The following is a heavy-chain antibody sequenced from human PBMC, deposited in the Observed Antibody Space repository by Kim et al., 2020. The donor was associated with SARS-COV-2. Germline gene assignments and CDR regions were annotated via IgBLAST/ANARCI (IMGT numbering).Heavy chain of an antibody. Sequence: GGSLRLSCVASGISFSAYEMNWVRQAPGKGLEWLSYINGRGNVIYYADSVKGRFTVSRDNAKNSLFLQMSSLRAEDTAVYFCVTRPQKGPFDKWGQGTLVTVSS. CDR2: INGRGNVI. CDR3: VTRPQKGPFDK. V-gene: IGHV3-48*03. CDR1: GISFSAYE. J-gene: IGHJ4*02.